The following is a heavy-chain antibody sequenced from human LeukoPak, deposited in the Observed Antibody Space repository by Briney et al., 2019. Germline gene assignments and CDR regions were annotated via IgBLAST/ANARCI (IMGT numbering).Heavy chain of an antibody. CDR3: ARDYDSSGYWDY. CDR2: ISSSSSYI. V-gene: IGHV3-21*01. D-gene: IGHD3-22*01. CDR1: GFTFSSYS. Sequence: GGSLRLSCAASGFTFSSYSMNWVRQAPGKGLEWVSSISSSSSYIYYADSVKGRFTISRDNAKNSLYLQMNSLRAEDTAVYYCARDYDSSGYWDYWGQGTLVTVSS. J-gene: IGHJ4*02.